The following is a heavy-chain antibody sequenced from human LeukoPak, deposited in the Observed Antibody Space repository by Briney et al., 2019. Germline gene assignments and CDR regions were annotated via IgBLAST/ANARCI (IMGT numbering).Heavy chain of an antibody. CDR3: AKVWGGPVDTASDY. CDR1: GFTFSSYA. J-gene: IGHJ4*02. V-gene: IGHV3-23*01. Sequence: GGSLRLSCAASGFTFSSYAMSWVRQAPGKGLEWVSAISGSGGSTYYADSVKGRFTISRDNSKNTLYLQMNSLRAEDTAVYYCAKVWGGPVDTASDYWRQGTLVTVSS. CDR2: ISGSGGST. D-gene: IGHD5-18*01.